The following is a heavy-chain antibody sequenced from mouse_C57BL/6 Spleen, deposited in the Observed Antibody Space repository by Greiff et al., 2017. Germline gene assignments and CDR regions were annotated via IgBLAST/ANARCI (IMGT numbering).Heavy chain of an antibody. CDR1: GFTFSSYG. J-gene: IGHJ2*01. CDR2: ISSGGSYT. D-gene: IGHD2-12*01. CDR3: ATLYDGYFDY. Sequence: EVKLMESGGDLVKPGGSLKLSCAASGFTFSSYGMSWVRLTPDKRLEWVAPISSGGSYTYYPDSVKGRFNISRDNAKNTRYLQMSSLKSEDTAMYYCATLYDGYFDYWGQGTTLTVSS. V-gene: IGHV5-6*01.